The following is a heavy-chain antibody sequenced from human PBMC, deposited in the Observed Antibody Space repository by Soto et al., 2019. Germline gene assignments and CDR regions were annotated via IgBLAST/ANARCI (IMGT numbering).Heavy chain of an antibody. CDR3: ARIMTTVTSYAMDV. J-gene: IGHJ6*02. D-gene: IGHD4-17*01. CDR2: ISGSGGST. V-gene: IGHV3-23*01. Sequence: GGSLRLSCAASGFTFSSYAMSWVRQAPGKGLEWVSAISGSGGSTYYADSLKGRFTISRDNAKNSLYLQMNSLRAEDTAVYYCARIMTTVTSYAMDVWGQGTTVTVSS. CDR1: GFTFSSYA.